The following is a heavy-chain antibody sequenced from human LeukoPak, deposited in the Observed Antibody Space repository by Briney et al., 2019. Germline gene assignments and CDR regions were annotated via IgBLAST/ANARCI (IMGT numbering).Heavy chain of an antibody. CDR3: ARGAYCGGDCLREFDY. CDR2: IYYSGST. CDR1: GGSISSYY. Sequence: PSETRSLTCTVSGGSISSYYWSWIRQPPGKGLEWIGYIYYSGSTNYNPSLKSRVTISVDTSKNQFSLKLSSVTAADTAVYYCARGAYCGGDCLREFDYWGQGTLVTVSS. D-gene: IGHD2-21*02. J-gene: IGHJ4*02. V-gene: IGHV4-59*01.